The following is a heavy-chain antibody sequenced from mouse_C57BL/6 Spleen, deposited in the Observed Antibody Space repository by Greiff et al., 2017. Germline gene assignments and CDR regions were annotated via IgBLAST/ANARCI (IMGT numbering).Heavy chain of an antibody. J-gene: IGHJ4*01. Sequence: QVHVKQPGAELVKPGASVKLSCKASGYTFTSYWMHWVKQRPGQGLEWIGMIHPNSGSTNYNEKFKSKATLTVDKSSSTAYMQLSSLTSEDSAVYYCARYDDYDAMDYWGQGTSVTVSS. V-gene: IGHV1-64*01. CDR3: ARYDDYDAMDY. CDR1: GYTFTSYW. CDR2: IHPNSGST. D-gene: IGHD2-3*01.